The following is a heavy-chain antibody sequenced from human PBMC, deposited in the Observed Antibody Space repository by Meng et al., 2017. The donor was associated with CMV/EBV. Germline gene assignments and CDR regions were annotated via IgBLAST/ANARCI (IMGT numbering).Heavy chain of an antibody. D-gene: IGHD3-3*01. Sequence: SETLSLTCTVSGGSISSYYWSWIRQPPGKGLEWIGYIYYSGSTNYNPSLKSRVTISVGTSKNQFSLKLSSVTAADTAVYYCARAYYDFWSGYFRNPNGMDVWGQGTTVTVSS. V-gene: IGHV4-59*01. CDR2: IYYSGST. CDR1: GGSISSYY. J-gene: IGHJ6*02. CDR3: ARAYYDFWSGYFRNPNGMDV.